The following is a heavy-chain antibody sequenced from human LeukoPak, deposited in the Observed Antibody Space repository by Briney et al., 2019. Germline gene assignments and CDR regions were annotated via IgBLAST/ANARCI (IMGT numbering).Heavy chain of an antibody. D-gene: IGHD1-26*01. J-gene: IGHJ3*02. CDR2: IDVCSRAL. CDR3: ARESGGTYYEAFDI. V-gene: IGHV3-21*01. Sequence: GGSLRLSCAASGFTFRTYSMNWVRQAPGKGLEWVSSIDVCSRALYYADAVKGRFTISRDNAKNSLYLQMNSLRAEDTAVYYCARESGGTYYEAFDIWGQGTMVTVSS. CDR1: GFTFRTYS.